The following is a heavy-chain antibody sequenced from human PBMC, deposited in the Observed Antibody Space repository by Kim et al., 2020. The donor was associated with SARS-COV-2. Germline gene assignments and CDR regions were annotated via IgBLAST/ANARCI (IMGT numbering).Heavy chain of an antibody. V-gene: IGHV1-8*01. CDR2: MNPNSGNT. Sequence: ASVKVSCKASGYTFTSYDINWVRQATGQGLEWMGWMNPNSGNTGYAQKFQGRVTMTRNTSISTAYMELSSLRSEDTAVYYCARGHERITMVQGVIVYWFDLWGQGQLVTGSS. D-gene: IGHD3-10*01. J-gene: IGHJ5*02. CDR1: GYTFTSYD. CDR3: ARGHERITMVQGVIVYWFDL.